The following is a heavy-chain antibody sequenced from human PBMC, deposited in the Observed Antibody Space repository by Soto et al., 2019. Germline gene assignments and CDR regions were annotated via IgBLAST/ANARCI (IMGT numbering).Heavy chain of an antibody. Sequence: GGSLRLSCAVSGFTFSSYSMHWVRQDPDMGLEWVAFISFAGNNKYYADSVKGRFTISRDNSHNTLYLQVHSLTAEDTAVYYCAKDRRAGGNSAFYFDFWGQGAQVTVSS. J-gene: IGHJ4*02. D-gene: IGHD3-16*01. CDR1: GFTFSSYS. V-gene: IGHV3-30*04. CDR3: AKDRRAGGNSAFYFDF. CDR2: ISFAGNNK.